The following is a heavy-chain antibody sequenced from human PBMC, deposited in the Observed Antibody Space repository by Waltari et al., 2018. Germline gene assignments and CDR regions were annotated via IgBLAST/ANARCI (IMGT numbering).Heavy chain of an antibody. D-gene: IGHD1-1*01. Sequence: RLVESGGALVQPGGSLRLSCAASALTLNSYWMSWCRQAPGKGLEWVANINQAGSGKYYVDSVKGRFTISRDNARNSVYLQMNSLRAEDTAVYHCARETTGVGFDFWGQGTMVTVSS. J-gene: IGHJ3*01. V-gene: IGHV3-7*01. CDR1: ALTLNSYW. CDR2: INQAGSGK. CDR3: ARETTGVGFDF.